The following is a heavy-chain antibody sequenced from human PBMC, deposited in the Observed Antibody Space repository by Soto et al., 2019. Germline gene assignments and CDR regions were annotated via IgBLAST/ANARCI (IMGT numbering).Heavy chain of an antibody. J-gene: IGHJ5*02. CDR2: IHASGNT. Sequence: TSETLSLTCSVSGGSLNNFYWNWIRQTAGKGLEWIGRIHASGNTNYNPSLKGRATLSVDTSKNQFSLKVRSVTAADTAVYYCARSSHKESWFDPWGQGTLVTVSS. CDR1: GGSLNNFY. V-gene: IGHV4-4*07. D-gene: IGHD6-19*01. CDR3: ARSSHKESWFDP.